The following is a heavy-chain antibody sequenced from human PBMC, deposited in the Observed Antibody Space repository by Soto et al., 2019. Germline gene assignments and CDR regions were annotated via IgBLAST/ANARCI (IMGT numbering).Heavy chain of an antibody. CDR3: ARERGRIAARLDV. V-gene: IGHV1-69*13. D-gene: IGHD6-6*01. J-gene: IGHJ6*02. CDR1: GGRLSSYA. CDR2: IIPIFGTA. Sequence: SVKLSCKASGGRLSSYAISWVRQATGQGLEWMGGIIPIFGTANYAQKFQGRVTITADESTSTAYMELSSLRSEDTAVYYCARERGRIAARLDVWGQGTTVTLSS.